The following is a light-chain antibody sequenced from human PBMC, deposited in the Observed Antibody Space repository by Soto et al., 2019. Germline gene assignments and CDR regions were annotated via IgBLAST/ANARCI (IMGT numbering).Light chain of an antibody. J-gene: IGLJ2*01. CDR3: QVWDSSSDRVV. V-gene: IGLV3-21*04. CDR1: NIGSKS. Sequence: SYELTQPPSVSVAPGKTARITCGGNNIGSKSVHWYQQKPGQAPVLVIYYDSDRPSGIPERFSGSNSANTATLTISRVEAGDEADYYCQVWDSSSDRVVFGGGTKVTVL. CDR2: YDS.